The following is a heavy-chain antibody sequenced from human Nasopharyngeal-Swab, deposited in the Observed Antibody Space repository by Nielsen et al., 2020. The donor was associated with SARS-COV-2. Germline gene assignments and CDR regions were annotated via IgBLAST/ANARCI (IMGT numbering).Heavy chain of an antibody. CDR3: ARELAAAGTGGN. J-gene: IGHJ4*02. Sequence: GESLKISCAASGFTFSSYGMHWVRQALGKGLEWVAVIWYDGSNKYYADSVKGRFTISRDNSKNTLYLQMNSLRAEDTAVYYCARELAAAGTGGNWGQGTLVTVSS. CDR1: GFTFSSYG. CDR2: IWYDGSNK. V-gene: IGHV3-33*01. D-gene: IGHD6-13*01.